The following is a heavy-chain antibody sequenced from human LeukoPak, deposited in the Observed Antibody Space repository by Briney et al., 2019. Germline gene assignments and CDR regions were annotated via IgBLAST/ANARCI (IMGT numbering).Heavy chain of an antibody. Sequence: SETLSLTCTVSGGSISSYYWSWVRQPPGKGLEWIGYIYYSGSTNYNPSLKSRVTISVDTSKNQFSLKLSSVTAADTAIYYCARVHVNSGYYFGDAFDIWGQGTMVTVSS. J-gene: IGHJ3*02. CDR2: IYYSGST. CDR1: GGSISSYY. D-gene: IGHD3-22*01. V-gene: IGHV4-59*08. CDR3: ARVHVNSGYYFGDAFDI.